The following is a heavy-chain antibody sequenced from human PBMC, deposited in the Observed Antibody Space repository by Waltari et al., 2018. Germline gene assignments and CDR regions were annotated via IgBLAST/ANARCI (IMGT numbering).Heavy chain of an antibody. CDR3: ARSPGGRPSDY. V-gene: IGHV3-7*03. D-gene: IGHD3-16*01. CDR1: GASMTTYW. Sequence: EVQLVESGGGLVQPGGSLRLSCAACGASMTTYWMNWFRQAPGKGLEWVAHIYRDGSATYYTDSVKGRFTISRDNAKNSVSLQLNSLKAEDTAVYFCARSPGGRPSDYWGQGTLVTVSS. CDR2: IYRDGSAT. J-gene: IGHJ4*02.